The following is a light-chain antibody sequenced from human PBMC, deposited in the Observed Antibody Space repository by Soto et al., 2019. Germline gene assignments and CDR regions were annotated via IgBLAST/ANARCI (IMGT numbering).Light chain of an antibody. V-gene: IGKV3-20*01. CDR2: GAS. J-gene: IGKJ4*01. CDR1: QSVSSSY. Sequence: EIVLAQSPGTLAFSPEEKATLSCRASQSVSSSYLAWYQQKPGQAPRLPIYGASSRATGIPDRFSGSGSGTDFTLTISRLEPEDFAIYYCQQYNNWPLTFGGGTKVDI. CDR3: QQYNNWPLT.